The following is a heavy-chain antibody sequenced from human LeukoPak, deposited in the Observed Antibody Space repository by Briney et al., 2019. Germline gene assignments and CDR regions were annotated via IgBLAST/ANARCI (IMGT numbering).Heavy chain of an antibody. Sequence: SETLSLTCTVSGGSISSSSYYWGWIRQPPGKGLEWIGSIYYSGSTYYNPSLKSRVTISVDTSKNQFSLKLSSVTAADTAVYYCARDLKGRGRGYYDAFDIWGQGTMVTVSS. V-gene: IGHV4-39*07. CDR3: ARDLKGRGRGYYDAFDI. D-gene: IGHD3-22*01. CDR2: IYYSGST. CDR1: GGSISSSSYY. J-gene: IGHJ3*02.